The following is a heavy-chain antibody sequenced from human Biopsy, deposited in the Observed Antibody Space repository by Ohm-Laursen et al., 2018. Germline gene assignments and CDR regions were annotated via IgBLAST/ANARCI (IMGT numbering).Heavy chain of an antibody. CDR2: IYPGGST. V-gene: IGHV4-4*07. CDR1: GGDINNYY. CDR3: ARLGSGDYFPTFFDF. Sequence: SETLSLTCNVSGGDINNYYWSWIRQPAGKGLEWIGRIYPGGSTNYNPSFKSRVTMSVDTSKKQLSLRLRSVTAADTAVYYCARLGSGDYFPTFFDFWGQGALVTVSS. D-gene: IGHD5-12*01. J-gene: IGHJ4*02.